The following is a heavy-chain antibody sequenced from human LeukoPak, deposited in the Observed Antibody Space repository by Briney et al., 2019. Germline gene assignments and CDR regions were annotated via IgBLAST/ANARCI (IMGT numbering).Heavy chain of an antibody. CDR2: IYYSGST. V-gene: IGHV4-39*07. J-gene: IGHJ1*01. Sequence: SETLSLTCTVSGGSISSRSYYWGWIRQPPGKGLEWIGSIYYSGSTYYTPSLKSRVTISVDTSKNQFSLKLTSVTAADTAVYYCASANPNAEYFQHWGQGTLVTVSS. CDR3: ASANPNAEYFQH. D-gene: IGHD4/OR15-4a*01. CDR1: GGSISSRSYY.